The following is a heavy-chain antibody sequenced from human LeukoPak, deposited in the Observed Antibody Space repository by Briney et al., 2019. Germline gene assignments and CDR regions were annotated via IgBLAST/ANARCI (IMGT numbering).Heavy chain of an antibody. CDR1: GFPFSGYW. CDR3: VRGLGATSEN. CDR2: INEDRSIT. D-gene: IGHD4-11*01. V-gene: IGHV3-74*01. J-gene: IGHJ4*01. Sequence: RSPRLSCAASGFPFSGYWMQWVGQAPGRGLVWLSRINEDRSITTYADSVKGRFTISRDNARNTLYLQMNSLRAEDTAVYYCVRGLGATSENWGHGTLV.